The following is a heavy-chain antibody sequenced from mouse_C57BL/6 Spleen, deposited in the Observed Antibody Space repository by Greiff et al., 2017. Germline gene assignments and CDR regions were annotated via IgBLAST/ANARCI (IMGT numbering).Heavy chain of an antibody. D-gene: IGHD2-1*01. J-gene: IGHJ4*01. Sequence: EVQLQQSGPELVKPGASVKIPCKASGYTFTDYNMDWVKQSHGKSLEWIGDINPNNGGTIYNQKFKGKATLTVDKSSSTAYMGLRSLTSEETAVYYCARGYGNLDYWGQGTSVTVSS. CDR3: ARGYGNLDY. V-gene: IGHV1-18*01. CDR2: INPNNGGT. CDR1: GYTFTDYN.